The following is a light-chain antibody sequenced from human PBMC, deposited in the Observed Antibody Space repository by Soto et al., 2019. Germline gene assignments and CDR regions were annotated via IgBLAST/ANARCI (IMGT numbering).Light chain of an antibody. V-gene: IGKV1-5*03. CDR3: QQYNDNWT. Sequence: DIQMTQSPSTLSASVGDRVTITCRASQSISSWLAWYQQKPGKAPNLLIYKASTLQSGVPSRFSGSGSGTEFTLAISSLQPDDSATYYCQQYNDNWTFGQGTKVEIK. CDR1: QSISSW. J-gene: IGKJ1*01. CDR2: KAS.